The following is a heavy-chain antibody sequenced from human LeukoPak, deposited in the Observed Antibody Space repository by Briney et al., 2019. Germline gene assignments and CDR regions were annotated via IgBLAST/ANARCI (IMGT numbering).Heavy chain of an antibody. D-gene: IGHD1-26*01. CDR3: ARTYAIVGTTAYYFYYYYMDV. Sequence: SETLSLTCTVSGYSISSGYYWAWIRQPPGKGLEWIGSIYHSVSTYYNPSLKSRVTLSVDTSKNQFSLRLTSVTAADTAMYYCARTYAIVGTTAYYFYYYYMDVWAKGTMVTISS. CDR1: GYSISSGYY. CDR2: IYHSVST. V-gene: IGHV4-38-2*02. J-gene: IGHJ6*03.